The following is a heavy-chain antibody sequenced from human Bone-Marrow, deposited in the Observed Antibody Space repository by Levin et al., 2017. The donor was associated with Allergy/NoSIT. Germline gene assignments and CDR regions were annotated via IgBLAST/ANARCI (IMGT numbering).Heavy chain of an antibody. J-gene: IGHJ5*02. CDR2: IYYSGST. CDR1: GGSISSYY. V-gene: IGHV4-59*01. D-gene: IGHD6-13*01. CDR3: ARDVYSSSWSGFDP. Sequence: SETLSLTCTVSGGSISSYYWSWIRQPPGKGLEWIGYIYYSGSTNYNPSLKSRVTISVDTSKNQFSLKLSSVTAADTAVYYCARDVYSSSWSGFDPWGQGTLVTVSS.